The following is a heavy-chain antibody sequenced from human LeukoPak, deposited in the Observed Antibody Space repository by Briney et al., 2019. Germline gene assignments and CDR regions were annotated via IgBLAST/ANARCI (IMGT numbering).Heavy chain of an antibody. CDR1: GFTFGDYA. V-gene: IGHV3-49*04. D-gene: IGHD3-3*01. CDR2: IRSKAYGGTT. J-gene: IGHJ4*02. CDR3: TRDMLRFLEWTFDY. Sequence: GGSLRLSCTASGFTFGDYAMSWVRQAPGKGLEWVGFIRSKAYGGTTEYAASVKGRFTISRDDSKSIAYLQMNSLKTEDTAVYYCTRDMLRFLEWTFDYWDQGTLVTVSS.